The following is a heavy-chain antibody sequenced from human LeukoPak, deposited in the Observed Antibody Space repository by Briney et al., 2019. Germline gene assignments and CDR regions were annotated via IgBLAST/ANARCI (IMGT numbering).Heavy chain of an antibody. V-gene: IGHV1-2*02. Sequence: ASVKVSCKASGYPFTGYYLHWVRQAPGRGPEWMGWINPNSGGTNYAQKFQGRVTMTRDTSISTAYMELSRLRSDDTAVYYCARDLDTAMVQGYWGQGTLVTVSS. J-gene: IGHJ4*02. CDR2: INPNSGGT. D-gene: IGHD5-18*01. CDR3: ARDLDTAMVQGY. CDR1: GYPFTGYY.